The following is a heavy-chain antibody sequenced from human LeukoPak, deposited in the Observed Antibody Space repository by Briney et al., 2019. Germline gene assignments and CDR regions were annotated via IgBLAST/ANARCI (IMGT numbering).Heavy chain of an antibody. V-gene: IGHV3-74*01. Sequence: GGSLRLSCAASGFTFSSYWMHWVRQAPGKGLVWVSRINSDGSSTGYADSVKGRFTISRDNAKNTLYLQMNSLRADDTAVYYCAREDSSGWRNWFDPWGQGTLVTVSS. CDR2: INSDGSST. CDR3: AREDSSGWRNWFDP. D-gene: IGHD6-19*01. J-gene: IGHJ5*02. CDR1: GFTFSSYW.